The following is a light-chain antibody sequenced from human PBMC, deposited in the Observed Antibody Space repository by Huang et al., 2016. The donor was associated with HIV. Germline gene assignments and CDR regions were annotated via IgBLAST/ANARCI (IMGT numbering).Light chain of an antibody. CDR3: QQTYTGVT. CDR2: AAS. J-gene: IGKJ1*01. V-gene: IGKV1-39*01. CDR1: QSINNY. Sequence: DIQMTQSPSSLSASVGDRVTITCRASQSINNYLNWFQHKPGKAPKVLISAASTLQSGVPTSVSGGGSGTHFTLTITSLQPEDFATYYCQQTYTGVTFGQGTKVEIK.